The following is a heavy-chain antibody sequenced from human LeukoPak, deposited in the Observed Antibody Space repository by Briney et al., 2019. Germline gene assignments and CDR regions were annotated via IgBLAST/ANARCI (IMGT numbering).Heavy chain of an antibody. J-gene: IGHJ4*02. CDR3: ARAKPKNMVRGLIMRRESRYYFDY. V-gene: IGHV3-53*01. Sequence: PGGSLILSCAASGFTVSSNYMSWVRPAPGKGLEWGSVIYSGGSTYYADSVKGRFTISRDNSKSTLYIQMNSLRAEDTAVYYCARAKPKNMVRGLIMRRESRYYFDYWGQGTLVIVSS. D-gene: IGHD3-10*01. CDR1: GFTVSSNY. CDR2: IYSGGST.